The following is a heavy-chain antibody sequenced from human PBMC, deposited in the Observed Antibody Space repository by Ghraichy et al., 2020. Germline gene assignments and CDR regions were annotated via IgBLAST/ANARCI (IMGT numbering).Heavy chain of an antibody. Sequence: LSLTCVASGFTFSNCGMNWARQAPGKGLEWVSYISSSSSTIYYADSVKGRFTISRDNAKNSLYLQMNSLRDEDTAVYYCARDVMGNGYSDFDYWGQGTLVTVSS. CDR2: ISSSSSTI. CDR3: ARDVMGNGYSDFDY. V-gene: IGHV3-48*02. CDR1: GFTFSNCG. J-gene: IGHJ4*02. D-gene: IGHD3-22*01.